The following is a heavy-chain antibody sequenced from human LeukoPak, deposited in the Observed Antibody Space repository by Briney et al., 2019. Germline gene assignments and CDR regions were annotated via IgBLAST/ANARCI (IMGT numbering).Heavy chain of an antibody. CDR2: ITGSGGST. CDR1: GFTFSSYA. J-gene: IGHJ4*02. D-gene: IGHD3-22*01. V-gene: IGHV3-23*01. Sequence: GGSLRLSCAASGFTFSSYAMTWVRQAPGKGLEWVSDITGSGGSTYYADSVKGRFTISRDNSKNTLYLQMNGLRAEDTAVCYCARARNHYYDSSGAFYDYWGQGTLVTVSS. CDR3: ARARNHYYDSSGAFYDY.